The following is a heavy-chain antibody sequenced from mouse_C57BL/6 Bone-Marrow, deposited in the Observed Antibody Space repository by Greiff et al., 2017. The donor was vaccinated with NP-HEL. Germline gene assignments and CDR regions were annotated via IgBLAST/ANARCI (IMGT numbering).Heavy chain of an antibody. CDR2: INPNNGGT. CDR1: GYTFTDYY. J-gene: IGHJ1*03. CDR3: ARSGLRYWYFDV. V-gene: IGHV1-26*01. Sequence: EVKLQESGPELVKPGASVKISCKASGYTFTDYYMNWVKQSHGKSLEWIGDINPNNGGTSYNQKFKGKATLTVDKSSSTAYMELRSLTSEDSAVDYCARSGLRYWYFDVWGTGTTVTVSS. D-gene: IGHD1-1*01.